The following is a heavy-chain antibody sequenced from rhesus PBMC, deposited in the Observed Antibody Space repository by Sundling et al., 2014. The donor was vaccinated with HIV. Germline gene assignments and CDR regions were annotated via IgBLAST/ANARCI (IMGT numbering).Heavy chain of an antibody. V-gene: IGHV4-80*01. J-gene: IGHJ4*01. CDR3: ARWTSYNLWTGYLDY. Sequence: QVQLQESGPGLVKPSETLSLTCTVSGASISTYWWSWIRQPPGKGLEWIGEINGNSGNTHYNPSLKSRVTISRDTSKNQFSLHLTSVTAADTAVYYCARWTSYNLWTGYLDYWGQGVLLTVSS. CDR2: INGNSGNT. CDR1: GASISTYW. D-gene: IGHD3-3*01.